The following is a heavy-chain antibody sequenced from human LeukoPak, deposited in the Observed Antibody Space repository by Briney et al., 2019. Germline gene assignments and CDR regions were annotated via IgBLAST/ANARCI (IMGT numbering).Heavy chain of an antibody. CDR3: AKDWTRRYYYYYMDV. CDR2: ISWNSGSI. V-gene: IGHV3-9*03. D-gene: IGHD1-1*01. CDR1: GFTFDDYA. Sequence: PGRSLRLSCAASGFTFDDYAMHWVRQAPGKGLEWVSGISWNSGSIGYADSVKGRFTISRGNAKNSLYLQMNSLRAEDMALYYCAKDWTRRYYYYYMDVWGKGTTVTVSS. J-gene: IGHJ6*03.